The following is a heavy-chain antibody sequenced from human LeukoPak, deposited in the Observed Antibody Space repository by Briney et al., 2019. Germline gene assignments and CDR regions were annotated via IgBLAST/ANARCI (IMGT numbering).Heavy chain of an antibody. V-gene: IGHV1-46*01. J-gene: IGHJ3*02. D-gene: IGHD5-24*01. CDR2: INPSGGST. CDR1: GYTFTSYY. Sequence: GASVKVSCKASGYTFTSYYMHWVRQAPGQGLEWMGIINPSGGSTSYAQKFQGRVTMTRDMSTSTVYMELSSLRSEDTVVYYCARGGVEMATIVAFDIWGQGTMVTVSS. CDR3: ARGGVEMATIVAFDI.